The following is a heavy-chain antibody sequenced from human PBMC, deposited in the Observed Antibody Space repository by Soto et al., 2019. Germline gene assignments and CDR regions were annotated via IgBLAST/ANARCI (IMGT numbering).Heavy chain of an antibody. V-gene: IGHV1-3*01. CDR1: GYTFTSYA. Sequence: ASVKVSCKASGYTFTSYAMHWVRQAPGQRLEWMGWINAGNGNTKYSQKFQGRVTMTRNTSISTAYMELSSLRSEDTAVYYCARGGSTFLIYYYYYYGMDVWGQGTTVTVSS. D-gene: IGHD2-2*01. CDR2: INAGNGNT. J-gene: IGHJ6*02. CDR3: ARGGSTFLIYYYYYYGMDV.